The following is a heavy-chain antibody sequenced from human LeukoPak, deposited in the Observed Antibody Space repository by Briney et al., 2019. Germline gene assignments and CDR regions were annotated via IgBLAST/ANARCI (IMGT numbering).Heavy chain of an antibody. CDR3: ARSRGGFSFDY. V-gene: IGHV1-2*02. CDR2: INPNSGGT. Sequence: ASVKVSCKASGYTFSGYYIHWVRQASGQGLEWMGWINPNSGGTNYAQKFQGRVTMTRDTSISTAYMELSRLRSDDTAVYYCARSRGGFSFDYWGQGTLVTVSS. J-gene: IGHJ4*02. CDR1: GYTFSGYY. D-gene: IGHD3-16*01.